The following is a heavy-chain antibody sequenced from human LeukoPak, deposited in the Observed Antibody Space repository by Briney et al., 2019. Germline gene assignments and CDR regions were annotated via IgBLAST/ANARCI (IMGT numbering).Heavy chain of an antibody. J-gene: IGHJ6*03. V-gene: IGHV3-7*03. D-gene: IGHD1-26*01. CDR1: GFTFSRYW. CDR3: AKDSKIVGATFRSYHYMDV. Sequence: GGSLRLSCAASGFTFSRYWMSWVRQAPGKGLEWVANIKQDGSEKYYVDSVKGRFTISRDNSKNTLYLQMNSLRAEDTAVYYCAKDSKIVGATFRSYHYMDVWGKGTAVTVSS. CDR2: IKQDGSEK.